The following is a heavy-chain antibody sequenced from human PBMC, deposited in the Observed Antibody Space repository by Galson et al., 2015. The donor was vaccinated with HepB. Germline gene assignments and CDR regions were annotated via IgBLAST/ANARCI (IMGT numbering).Heavy chain of an antibody. V-gene: IGHV3-15*01. D-gene: IGHD1-26*01. CDR1: GFTFSNAW. J-gene: IGHJ6*02. CDR3: TTGPIAGHVYFYYGLDV. Sequence: SLRLSCAASGFTFSNAWMSWVRQAPGKGLEWVGRIKSKADGGTTDYAAPVKGRFTISRDDSMNMLYLQINSLKTEDTGVYYCTTGPIAGHVYFYYGLDVWGQGTTVTVSS. CDR2: IKSKADGGTT.